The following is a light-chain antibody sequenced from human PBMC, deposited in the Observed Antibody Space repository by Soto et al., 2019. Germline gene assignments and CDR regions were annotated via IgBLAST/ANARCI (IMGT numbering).Light chain of an antibody. V-gene: IGLV3-1*01. CDR2: EDT. Sequence: SSELTQPPSVSVYPGQTANITCSGNTLGSKFVFWYQQKAGQSPMVVIYEDTKRPSGIPERFSGSNSGNTATLTISGTQAMDEADFYCQAWDSGTVVFGGGTKLTVL. CDR1: TLGSKF. CDR3: QAWDSGTVV. J-gene: IGLJ2*01.